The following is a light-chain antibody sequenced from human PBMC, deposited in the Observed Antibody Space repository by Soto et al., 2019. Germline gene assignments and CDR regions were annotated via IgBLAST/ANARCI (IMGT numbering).Light chain of an antibody. CDR2: TNN. CDR3: AAWDDSLNGYV. J-gene: IGLJ1*01. V-gene: IGLV1-44*01. Sequence: QSVLTQPTSASSTPGQKVTISCSGSSSNIGRNTVNWYQQLPGTAPKLLISTNNRRPSGVPARFSGSKSGTSASLAISGLQSDDEADYYCAAWDDSLNGYVFGTGTKVTVL. CDR1: SSNIGRNT.